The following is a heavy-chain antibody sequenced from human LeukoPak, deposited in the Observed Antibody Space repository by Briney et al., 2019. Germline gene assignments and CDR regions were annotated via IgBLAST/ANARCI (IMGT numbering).Heavy chain of an antibody. J-gene: IGHJ5*02. D-gene: IGHD2-2*01. CDR2: IYHSGST. CDR1: GYSISSGYY. CDR3: AITSWDIVVVPAT. V-gene: IGHV4-38-2*01. Sequence: SETLSLTCAVSGYSISSGYYRGWIRQPPGKGLEWIGNIYHSGSTYYNPSLKSRVPISLDTSKNNVSLKLSSVTAADTAVYYCAITSWDIVVVPATWGQGTLVTVSS.